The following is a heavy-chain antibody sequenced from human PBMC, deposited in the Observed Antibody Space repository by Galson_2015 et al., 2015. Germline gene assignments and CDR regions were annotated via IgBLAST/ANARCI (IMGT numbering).Heavy chain of an antibody. V-gene: IGHV4-39*01. CDR3: ARQRRDITGTTSYFDY. D-gene: IGHD1-7*01. J-gene: IGHJ4*02. Sequence: SRVTISVDTSKNQFSLKLSSVTAADTAVYYCARQRRDITGTTSYFDYWGQGTLVTVSS.